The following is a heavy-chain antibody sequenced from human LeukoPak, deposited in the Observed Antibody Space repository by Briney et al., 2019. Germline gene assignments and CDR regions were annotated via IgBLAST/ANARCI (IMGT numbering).Heavy chain of an antibody. J-gene: IGHJ3*02. D-gene: IGHD3-10*01. Sequence: PGRSLRLSCATSGFTFSNYGMHWVRQAPGKGLEWVAVISYDGSNKYYADSVKGRFTISRDNSKNTLYLQMNSLRAEDTAVYYCAREQYGSDDALDIWGQGTLVTVSS. CDR2: ISYDGSNK. CDR1: GFTFSNYG. V-gene: IGHV3-30*03. CDR3: AREQYGSDDALDI.